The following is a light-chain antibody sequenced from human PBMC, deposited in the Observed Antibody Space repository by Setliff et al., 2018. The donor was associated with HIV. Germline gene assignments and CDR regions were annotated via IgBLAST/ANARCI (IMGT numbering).Light chain of an antibody. J-gene: IGLJ1*01. V-gene: IGLV2-14*01. CDR2: EVS. Sequence: QSALTQPASVSGSLGQSITVSCTGTSSAIGAYDYVYWYQQQPGKAPKLMIYEVSGRPSGVSYRFSGSKSGTTASLTISGLQTEDEADYFCSSYTSSGTLVVFGTGTKVTVL. CDR1: SSAIGAYDY. CDR3: SSYTSSGTLVV.